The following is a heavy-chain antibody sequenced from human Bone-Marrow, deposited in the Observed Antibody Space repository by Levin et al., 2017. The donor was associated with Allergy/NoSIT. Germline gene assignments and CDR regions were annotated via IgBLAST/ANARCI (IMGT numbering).Heavy chain of an antibody. CDR1: GGSISSSHW. J-gene: IGHJ6*02. D-gene: IGHD1-26*01. CDR2: ISQSGST. V-gene: IGHV4-4*02. Sequence: SCAVSGGSISSSHWWSWVRQPPGKELQWIGEISQSGSTNYNPSLKSRVSISIDKSNNQFSLKLSSVTAADTAVYYCARDGSFNYYGMDVWGQGITVTVSS. CDR3: ARDGSFNYYGMDV.